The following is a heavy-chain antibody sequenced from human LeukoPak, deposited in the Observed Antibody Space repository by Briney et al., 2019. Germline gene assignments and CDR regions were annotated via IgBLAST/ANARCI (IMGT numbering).Heavy chain of an antibody. Sequence: ASVTVSFKSSGYTFTCYYMHWVRQAPGQGLEWMGWINPNSGGTNYAQKFQGRVTMTRDTSISTAYMELSRLRSDDTAVYYCASFTHSSSWYYFDYWGQGTLVTVSS. CDR1: GYTFTCYY. J-gene: IGHJ4*02. CDR2: INPNSGGT. CDR3: ASFTHSSSWYYFDY. V-gene: IGHV1-2*02. D-gene: IGHD6-13*01.